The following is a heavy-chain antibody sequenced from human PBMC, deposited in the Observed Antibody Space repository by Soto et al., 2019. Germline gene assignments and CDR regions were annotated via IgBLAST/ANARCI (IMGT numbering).Heavy chain of an antibody. J-gene: IGHJ6*02. Sequence: PGGSLRLSCAASGFTFSGYAMSWVRQSPGKGLEWVSAISGSGGSTYYADSVKGRFTISRDNSKNTLYLQMNSLRAEDTAVYYCAKAVAGDYYYYGMDVWGQGTTVTV. D-gene: IGHD6-19*01. V-gene: IGHV3-23*01. CDR2: ISGSGGST. CDR1: GFTFSGYA. CDR3: AKAVAGDYYYYGMDV.